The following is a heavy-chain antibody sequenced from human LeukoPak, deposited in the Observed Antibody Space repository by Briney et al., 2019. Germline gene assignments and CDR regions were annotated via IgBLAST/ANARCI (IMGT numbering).Heavy chain of an antibody. Sequence: GGSLRLSCAASGFTFDDYAMHWVRQAPGKGLEWVSGISWNSGSIGYADSVKGRFTISRDNAKNSLYLQMNSLRAEDTALYYCAKGRWFGELLLSAFDIWGQGTMVTVSS. J-gene: IGHJ3*02. V-gene: IGHV3-9*01. CDR1: GFTFDDYA. D-gene: IGHD3-10*01. CDR2: ISWNSGSI. CDR3: AKGRWFGELLLSAFDI.